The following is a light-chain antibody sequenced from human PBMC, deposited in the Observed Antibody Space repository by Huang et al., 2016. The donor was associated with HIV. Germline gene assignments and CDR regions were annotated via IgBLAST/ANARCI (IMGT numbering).Light chain of an antibody. CDR2: DAA. J-gene: IGKJ3*01. CDR3: QQYDSLPRT. Sequence: DIQMTQSPSSLSASIGDRVTITCRASRHIYSYLNWYQHRPGKAPKLLIYDAANLEVGVPSRFSGSGYGRNFTLIISSLQPEDFATYYCQQYDSLPRTFGPGTKV. CDR1: RHIYSY. V-gene: IGKV1-33*01.